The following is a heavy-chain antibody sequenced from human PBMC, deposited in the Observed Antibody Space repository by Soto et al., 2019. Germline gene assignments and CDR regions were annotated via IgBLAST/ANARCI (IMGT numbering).Heavy chain of an antibody. Sequence: ASVKVSCKASGYTFTSYYMHWVRQAPGQRLEWMRIINPSGDSTRYAQKYQGGVTMTRDTSTSTVYMELSSLRSEDTAVYYCARDLDYYYGMDVWGQGTTVTVSS. V-gene: IGHV1-46*01. CDR3: ARDLDYYYGMDV. J-gene: IGHJ6*02. CDR1: GYTFTSYY. CDR2: INPSGDST.